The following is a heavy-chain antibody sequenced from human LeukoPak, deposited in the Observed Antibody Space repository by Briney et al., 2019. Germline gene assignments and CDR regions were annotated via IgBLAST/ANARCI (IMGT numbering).Heavy chain of an antibody. CDR1: GFTFRRYW. D-gene: IGHD6-13*01. Sequence: GGSLRLSCVASGFTFRRYWMTWVRQAPGKKPEWVANIKEDGSEKYYDDSVRGRFTISRDNAKNSLYLQMNSLRAEDTAVYYCARDRGSWYYFDYWGQGTLVTVSS. J-gene: IGHJ4*02. CDR3: ARDRGSWYYFDY. V-gene: IGHV3-7*01. CDR2: IKEDGSEK.